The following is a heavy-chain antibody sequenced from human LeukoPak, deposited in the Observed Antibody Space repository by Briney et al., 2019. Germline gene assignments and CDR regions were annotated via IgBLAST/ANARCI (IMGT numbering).Heavy chain of an antibody. Sequence: GGFLGLSCAASGFTFSSYAMSWVRQAPGKGLEWVSAISGSGGSTYYADSVKGRFTISRDNSKNTLYLQMNSLRAEDTAVYYCANLGGSYYLQSDPWGQGTLVTVSS. CDR2: ISGSGGST. CDR3: ANLGGSYYLQSDP. CDR1: GFTFSSYA. D-gene: IGHD1-26*01. J-gene: IGHJ5*02. V-gene: IGHV3-23*01.